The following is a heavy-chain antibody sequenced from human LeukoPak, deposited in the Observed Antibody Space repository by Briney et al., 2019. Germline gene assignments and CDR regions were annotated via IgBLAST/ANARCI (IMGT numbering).Heavy chain of an antibody. V-gene: IGHV4-59*01. CDR3: ARANAAAGLYFDY. CDR1: GGSISSYY. CDR2: IYYSGST. J-gene: IGHJ4*02. Sequence: SETLSLTCTVSGGSISSYYWSWIRQPPGKGLEWIGYIYYSGSTNYNPSLKSRVTISVDTSKNQFSLKLSSVTAADTAVYYCARANAAAGLYFDYWGRGTLVTVSS. D-gene: IGHD6-13*01.